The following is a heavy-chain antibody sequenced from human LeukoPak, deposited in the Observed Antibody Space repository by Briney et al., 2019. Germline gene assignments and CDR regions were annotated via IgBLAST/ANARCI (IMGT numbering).Heavy chain of an antibody. V-gene: IGHV3-20*04. CDR2: IDWNGGST. J-gene: IGHJ4*02. CDR1: GFTFDDYG. CDR3: AKDRSYAVNSFFDY. Sequence: PGGPLRLSCATSGFTFDDYGMSWVRQAPGKGLEWVSGIDWNGGSTGYADSVKGRFTISRDDSKNTLYLQMNSLRAEDTAVYYCAKDRSYAVNSFFDYWGQGTLVTVSS. D-gene: IGHD4-23*01.